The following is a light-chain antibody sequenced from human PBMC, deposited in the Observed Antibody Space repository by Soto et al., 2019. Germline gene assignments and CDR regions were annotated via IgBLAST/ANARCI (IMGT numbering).Light chain of an antibody. J-gene: IGLJ2*01. CDR1: SSDVGSYNL. CDR3: CSYAGSFTFDV. V-gene: IGLV2-23*03. CDR2: EGS. Sequence: QSALTQPASVSGSPGQSITISCTGTSSDVGSYNLVSWYQQHPGKAPKLMIYEGSKRPSGVSNRFSGSKSGNTASLTISGLQAEDEADYYCCSYAGSFTFDVFGGGTKLTVL.